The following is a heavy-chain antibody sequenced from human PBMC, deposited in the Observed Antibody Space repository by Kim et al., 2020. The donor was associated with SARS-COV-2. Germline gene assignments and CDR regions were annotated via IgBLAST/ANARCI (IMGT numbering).Heavy chain of an antibody. J-gene: IGHJ4*02. CDR3: ARSKDSNYLYYVDY. D-gene: IGHD4-4*01. V-gene: IGHV3-48*02. CDR1: GFNFSNYN. CDR2: ISSSSSTI. Sequence: GGSLRLSCAASGFNFSNYNMNWVRQAPGKGLEWVSDISSSSSTIYYADSVKGRFTISRDNAKNSLYLQMNSLRDEDTAVYYCARSKDSNYLYYVDYWGQGALVSVSS.